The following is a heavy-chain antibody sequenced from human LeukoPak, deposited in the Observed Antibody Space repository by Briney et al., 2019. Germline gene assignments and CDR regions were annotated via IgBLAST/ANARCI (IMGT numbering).Heavy chain of an antibody. Sequence: GGSLRLSCAASGFTFSSYWMSWVRQAPGKGLEWVANIKQGGSEKYYEDSVKGRFTISRDNAKNSLYLQMNSLRAEDTAVYYCARIEDSSSWYDGWFDPWGQGTLVTVSS. J-gene: IGHJ5*02. CDR3: ARIEDSSSWYDGWFDP. D-gene: IGHD6-13*01. CDR1: GFTFSSYW. CDR2: IKQGGSEK. V-gene: IGHV3-7*01.